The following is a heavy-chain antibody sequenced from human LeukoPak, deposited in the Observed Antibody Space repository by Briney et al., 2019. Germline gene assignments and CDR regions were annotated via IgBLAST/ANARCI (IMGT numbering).Heavy chain of an antibody. V-gene: IGHV4-31*03. Sequence: SQTLSLTCTVSGGSISSGGYYWSWIRQHPGKGLEWIGYIYYSGITYYNPSLKSRVTISVDTSKNQFSLKLSSVTAADTAVYYCARVPCITIFGVVIMGAFDIWGQGTMVTVSS. CDR3: ARVPCITIFGVVIMGAFDI. D-gene: IGHD3-3*01. CDR2: IYYSGIT. J-gene: IGHJ3*02. CDR1: GGSISSGGYY.